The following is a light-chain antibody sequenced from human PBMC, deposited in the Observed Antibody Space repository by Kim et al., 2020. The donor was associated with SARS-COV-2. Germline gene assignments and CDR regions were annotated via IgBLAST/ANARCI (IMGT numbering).Light chain of an antibody. CDR3: QQSYTTPIT. Sequence: DIQMTQSPPSLSASVGDRVTITCRTSESISNHLNWYQQKPGRAPRLLVFGASSLHTGVPSRFSGSRSGTDFTLTVSSLQPEDFATYYCQQSYTTPITFGQGTRLEIK. CDR1: ESISNH. J-gene: IGKJ5*01. CDR2: GAS. V-gene: IGKV1-39*01.